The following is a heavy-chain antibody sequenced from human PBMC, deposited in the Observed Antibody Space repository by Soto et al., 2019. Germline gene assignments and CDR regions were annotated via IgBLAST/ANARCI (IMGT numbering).Heavy chain of an antibody. Sequence: SETLSLTCSVSDESISSSTYYWGWIRQPPGKGLEWLGYIFYTGSTYKNPSLKSRVTISADSSKNQFSVNLTSVTATDTAVYYCARRPSSGYAYYFDYWGQGILVTVSS. D-gene: IGHD3-22*01. CDR1: DESISSSTYY. CDR2: IFYTGST. V-gene: IGHV4-39*01. CDR3: ARRPSSGYAYYFDY. J-gene: IGHJ4*02.